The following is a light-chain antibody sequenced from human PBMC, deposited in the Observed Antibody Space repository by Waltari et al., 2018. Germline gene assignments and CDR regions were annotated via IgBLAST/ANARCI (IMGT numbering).Light chain of an antibody. CDR3: QQYDNSPWT. CDR2: GAS. CDR1: QSVSSIY. Sequence: EIVLTQSPGTLSLALGERATLSCRASQSVSSIYLAWYQQKPGQAPKLLIYGASSRATGIPDRFSGSASGTDFTLTINRLEPEDFAVYYCQQYDNSPWTFGQGTKVEVK. J-gene: IGKJ1*01. V-gene: IGKV3-20*01.